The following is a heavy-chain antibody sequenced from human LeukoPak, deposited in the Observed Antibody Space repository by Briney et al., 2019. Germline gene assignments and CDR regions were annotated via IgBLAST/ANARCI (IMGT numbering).Heavy chain of an antibody. CDR1: GFSFSNYW. Sequence: PGGSLRLSCVTSGFSFSNYWMHWVRQAPGKGLVWVSRINSAGNSTSYADSVKGRFTISRDNAKNTLYLQMKSLRDEDTAVYYCARDQAVAGTGGFDPWGQGTLVTVSS. D-gene: IGHD6-19*01. CDR2: INSAGNST. V-gene: IGHV3-74*01. CDR3: ARDQAVAGTGGFDP. J-gene: IGHJ5*02.